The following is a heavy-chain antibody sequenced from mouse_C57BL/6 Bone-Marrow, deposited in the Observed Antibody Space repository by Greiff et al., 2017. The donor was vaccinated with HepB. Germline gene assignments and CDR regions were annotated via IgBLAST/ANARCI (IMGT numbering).Heavy chain of an antibody. CDR3: APYYGSPFDY. D-gene: IGHD1-1*01. Sequence: QVQLQHPGAELVKPGASVKLSCKASGYTFTSYWMHWVKQRPGQGLEWIGKIHPNSGSTNYNEKFKSKATLTVDKSSSTAYMQLSSLTSEDSAVYYCAPYYGSPFDYWGQGTTLTVSS. J-gene: IGHJ2*01. CDR1: GYTFTSYW. CDR2: IHPNSGST. V-gene: IGHV1-64*01.